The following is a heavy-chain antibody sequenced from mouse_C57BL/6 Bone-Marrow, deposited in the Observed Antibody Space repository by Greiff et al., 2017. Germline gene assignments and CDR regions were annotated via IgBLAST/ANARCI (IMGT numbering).Heavy chain of an antibody. J-gene: IGHJ1*03. D-gene: IGHD1-1*01. CDR3: ARQEITTVVSYFDV. CDR2: ISSGGSYT. CDR1: GFTFSSYG. Sequence: EVKLMESGGDLVKPGGSLKLSCAASGFTFSSYGMSWVRQTPDKRLEWVATISSGGSYTYYPDSVKGRFTISRDNAKNTLYLQMSSLKSEDTAMYYCARQEITTVVSYFDVWGTGTTVTVSS. V-gene: IGHV5-6*01.